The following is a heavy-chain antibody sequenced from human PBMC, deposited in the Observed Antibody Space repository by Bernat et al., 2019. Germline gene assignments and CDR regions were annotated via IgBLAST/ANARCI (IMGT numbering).Heavy chain of an antibody. J-gene: IGHJ6*02. V-gene: IGHV4-4*02. D-gene: IGHD3-9*01. Sequence: QVQLQESGPGLVKPSGTLSLTCAVSGGSISSSNWWSWVRQPPGKGLEWIGEIYHSGSTNYNPSRKSRVTISVDKSKNQFSLKLSSVTAADTAVYYCASSQYYDILTGYDGMDVWGQGTTVTVSS. CDR1: GGSISSSNW. CDR2: IYHSGST. CDR3: ASSQYYDILTGYDGMDV.